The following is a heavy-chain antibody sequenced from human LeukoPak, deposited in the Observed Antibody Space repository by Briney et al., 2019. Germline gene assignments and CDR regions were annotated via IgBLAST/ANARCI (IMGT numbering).Heavy chain of an antibody. J-gene: IGHJ4*02. CDR3: TTGPLDYGGLDY. CDR1: GFTVSSNY. Sequence: PGGSLRLSCAVSGFTVSSNYMSWVRQAPGKGLEWVGRIKSKTDGGTTDYAAPVKGRFTISRDDSKNTLYLQMNSLKTEDTAVYYCTTGPLDYGGLDYWGQGTLVTVSS. D-gene: IGHD4-23*01. CDR2: IKSKTDGGTT. V-gene: IGHV3-15*01.